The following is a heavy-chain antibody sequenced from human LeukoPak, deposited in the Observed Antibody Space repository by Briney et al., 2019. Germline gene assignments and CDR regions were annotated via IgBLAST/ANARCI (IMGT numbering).Heavy chain of an antibody. Sequence: GGSLRLSCAASGFTFRSYDMSWVRQAPGKGLEWVSAISDSGGSTYYADSVKGRFTISRDNSKNTLYLQMNSLRAEDTAVYYCAKVVDSRARYFDLWGRGTLVTVSS. V-gene: IGHV3-23*01. CDR2: ISDSGGST. CDR3: AKVVDSRARYFDL. CDR1: GFTFRSYD. J-gene: IGHJ2*01. D-gene: IGHD1-26*01.